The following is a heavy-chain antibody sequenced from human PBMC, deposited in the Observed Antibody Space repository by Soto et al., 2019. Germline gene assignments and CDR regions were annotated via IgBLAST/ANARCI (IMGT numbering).Heavy chain of an antibody. Sequence: GGSLRLSCAASGFTFSSYAMHWVRQAPGKGLEWVAVISYDGSNKYYADSVKGRFTISRDNSKNTLYLQMNSLRAEDTAVYYCASTPNYDSSGYYFSGSFDYWGQGTLVTVSS. CDR2: ISYDGSNK. J-gene: IGHJ4*02. CDR3: ASTPNYDSSGYYFSGSFDY. D-gene: IGHD3-22*01. CDR1: GFTFSSYA. V-gene: IGHV3-30-3*01.